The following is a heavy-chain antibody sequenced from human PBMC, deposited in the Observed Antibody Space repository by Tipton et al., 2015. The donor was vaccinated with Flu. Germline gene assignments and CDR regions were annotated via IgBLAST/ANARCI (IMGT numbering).Heavy chain of an antibody. CDR3: ATLTGDDY. V-gene: IGHV3-48*03. D-gene: IGHD7-27*01. CDR2: TSSSGNTM. Sequence: VQLVQSGGGLVQPGGSLRLSCAASGFTFSSYEMNWVRQVPGKGLEWLSYTSSSGNTMSYADSVRGRFTISRDNTKKSLYLQLNSLRAEDTAIYYCATLTGDDYWGQGIMVTVSS. J-gene: IGHJ4*02. CDR1: GFTFSSYE.